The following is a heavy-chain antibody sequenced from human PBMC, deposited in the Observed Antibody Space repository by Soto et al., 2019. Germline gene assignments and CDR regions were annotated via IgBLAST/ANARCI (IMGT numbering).Heavy chain of an antibody. D-gene: IGHD6-13*01. Sequence: GGSVRLYFSASGFIFSGYPMPWFRQAPGEVLEXVAVISYDGNHDCYGDSVKGRFTIFSDNSKDTLYLQMKSLRDEDTAVYYCVRDSGAKLSSSWGEGTLVTVSS. J-gene: IGHJ4*02. CDR3: VRDSGAKLSSS. V-gene: IGHV3-30-3*01. CDR1: GFIFSGYP. CDR2: ISYDGNHD.